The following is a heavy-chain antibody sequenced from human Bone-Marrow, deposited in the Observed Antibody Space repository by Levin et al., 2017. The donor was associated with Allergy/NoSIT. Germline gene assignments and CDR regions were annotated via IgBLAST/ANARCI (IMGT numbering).Heavy chain of an antibody. V-gene: IGHV4-30-4*08. Sequence: SETLSLTCTVSGGSISSPDHYWNWVRQAPGTGLEWIGCTFYSGTTRYNPSLSRRVGISVDRSANRFSLTLRAVTAADTAVYYCVRDRAYGEYDYYFDFWGQGSLVTVSS. D-gene: IGHD4-17*01. CDR3: VRDRAYGEYDYYFDF. CDR1: GGSISSPDHY. J-gene: IGHJ4*02. CDR2: TFYSGTT.